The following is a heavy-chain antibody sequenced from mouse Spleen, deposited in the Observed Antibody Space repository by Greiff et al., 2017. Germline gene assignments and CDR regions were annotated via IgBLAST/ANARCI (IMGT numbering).Heavy chain of an antibody. Sequence: VQLQQSGPGLVKPSQSLSLTCSVTGYSITSGYYWNWIRQFPGNKLEWMGYISYDGSNNYNPSLKNRISITRDTSKNQFFLKLNSVTTEDTATYYCARGGAGYWGQGTTLTVSS. CDR3: ARGGAGY. CDR1: GYSITSGYY. CDR2: ISYDGSN. J-gene: IGHJ2*01. V-gene: IGHV3-6*01.